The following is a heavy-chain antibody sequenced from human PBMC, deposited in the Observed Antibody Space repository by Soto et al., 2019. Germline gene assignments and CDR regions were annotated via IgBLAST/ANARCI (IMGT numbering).Heavy chain of an antibody. CDR1: GGSISSGGYY. J-gene: IGHJ3*02. CDR2: IYYSGST. V-gene: IGHV4-30-4*08. CDR3: ARPKSEYDILTGYYSRAAFDI. D-gene: IGHD3-9*01. Sequence: LSLTCTVSGGSISSGGYYWSWIRQRPGKGLEWIGYIYYSGSTYYNPSLKSRVTISVDTSKNQFSLKLSSVTAADTAVYCCARPKSEYDILTGYYSRAAFDIWGQGTMVTVSS.